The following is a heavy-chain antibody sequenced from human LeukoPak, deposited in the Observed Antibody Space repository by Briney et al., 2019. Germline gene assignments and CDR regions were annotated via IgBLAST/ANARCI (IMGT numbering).Heavy chain of an antibody. CDR3: AKDITFDRGSYGHFDY. J-gene: IGHJ4*02. Sequence: PGRSLRLSCAASGFTLDDYAMHWVRQAPGKGLEWVSGISWNSGSIGYADSVKGRFTISRDNAKNSLYLRMNSLRAEDTALYYCAKDITFDRGSYGHFDYWGQGTLVTVSS. D-gene: IGHD1-26*01. CDR1: GFTLDDYA. CDR2: ISWNSGSI. V-gene: IGHV3-9*01.